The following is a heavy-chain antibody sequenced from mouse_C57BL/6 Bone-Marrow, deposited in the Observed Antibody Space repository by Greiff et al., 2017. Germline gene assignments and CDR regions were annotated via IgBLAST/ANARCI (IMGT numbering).Heavy chain of an antibody. Sequence: VQLQQSGAELARPGASVKMSCKASGYTFTSYTMHWVQQRPGQGLEWIGYINPSSGYTKYNQKFQDKATLTADKSSSTAYMQLSSLTSEDSAVYYCARFFPYYGSSPYAMDYWGQGTSVTVSS. CDR3: ARFFPYYGSSPYAMDY. CDR2: INPSSGYT. CDR1: GYTFTSYT. V-gene: IGHV1-4*01. J-gene: IGHJ4*01. D-gene: IGHD1-1*01.